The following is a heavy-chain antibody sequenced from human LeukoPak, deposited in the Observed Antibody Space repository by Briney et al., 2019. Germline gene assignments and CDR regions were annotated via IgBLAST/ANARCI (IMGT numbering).Heavy chain of an antibody. D-gene: IGHD4-17*01. CDR3: AKDDLYGDPFDY. V-gene: IGHV3-30*02. Sequence: GGSLRLSCAASGFTFSSYGMHWVRQAPGKGLEWVAFIRYDGSNKYYADSAKGRFTISRDNSKNTLYLQMNSLRAEDTAVYYCAKDDLYGDPFDYWGQGTLVTVSS. J-gene: IGHJ4*02. CDR1: GFTFSSYG. CDR2: IRYDGSNK.